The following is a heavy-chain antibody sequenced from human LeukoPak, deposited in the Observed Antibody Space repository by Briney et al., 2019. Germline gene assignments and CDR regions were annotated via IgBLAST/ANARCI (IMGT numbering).Heavy chain of an antibody. Sequence: PSGTLSLTCAVSVYSISNGSYWGWIRQPPGKGLEWIGSIYHSGTTHYNPSLKSRVTMSVDTSKNQFSLKLSSVNAADTAMYYCAREEMPCSSTSCSFYYWGQGTLVTVSS. CDR1: VYSISNGSY. CDR2: IYHSGTT. V-gene: IGHV4-38-2*02. D-gene: IGHD2-2*01. CDR3: AREEMPCSSTSCSFYY. J-gene: IGHJ4*02.